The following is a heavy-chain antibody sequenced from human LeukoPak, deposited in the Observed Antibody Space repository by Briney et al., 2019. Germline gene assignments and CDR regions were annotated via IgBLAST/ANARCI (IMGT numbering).Heavy chain of an antibody. J-gene: IGHJ4*02. CDR1: GGSISSHF. D-gene: IGHD1-26*01. V-gene: IGHV4-59*11. Sequence: PSETLSLTCTVSGGSISSHFWSWIRQPPGKGLEWIGYIHYTGSTNYNPSLKSRVTMSVDTSKNQFSLKLSSVTAADTAVYYCARDGYSGSSPFDYWGQGTLVTVSS. CDR2: IHYTGST. CDR3: ARDGYSGSSPFDY.